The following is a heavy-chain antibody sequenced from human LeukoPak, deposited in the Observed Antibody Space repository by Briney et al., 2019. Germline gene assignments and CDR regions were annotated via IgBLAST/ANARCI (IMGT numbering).Heavy chain of an antibody. J-gene: IGHJ4*02. CDR3: AKDYYYGSGSWDY. D-gene: IGHD3-10*01. V-gene: IGHV3-11*04. CDR2: ISSSGSTI. CDR1: GFSFSDYY. Sequence: GGSLRLSCAASGFSFSDYYMTWIRQAPGKGLEWVSYISSSGSTIYYADSVKGRFTISRDNAKNSLYLQMNSLRAEDTGVYYCAKDYYYGSGSWDYWGQGTLVTVSS.